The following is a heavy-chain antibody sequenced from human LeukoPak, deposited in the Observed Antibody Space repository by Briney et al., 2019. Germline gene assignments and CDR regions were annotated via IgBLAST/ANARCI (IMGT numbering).Heavy chain of an antibody. Sequence: GSLRLSCAATGFTFSSYAMSWVRQAPGKGLAWVSAISGSGGSTYYADSVKGRFTISRDNSKNTLYLQMNSLRAKDTAVYYCAKGGLGTPLNPQPYWGQGTLVTVSS. CDR3: AKGGLGTPLNPQPY. J-gene: IGHJ4*02. D-gene: IGHD3-16*01. CDR2: ISGSGGST. V-gene: IGHV3-23*01. CDR1: GFTFSSYA.